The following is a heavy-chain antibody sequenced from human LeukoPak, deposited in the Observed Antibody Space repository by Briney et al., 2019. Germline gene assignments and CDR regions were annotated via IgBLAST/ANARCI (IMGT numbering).Heavy chain of an antibody. CDR3: SRGGTDDPFNS. D-gene: IGHD1-1*01. J-gene: IGHJ4*02. CDR2: ISPRSDYI. CDR1: GFTFSSYS. Sequence: GGSLRLSCAAAGFTFSSYSMNWVRQAPGKGLEWVSSISPRSDYIYYADSLKGRFTISRDNAKDSLYLQMNSLRAEDTAVYYCSRGGTDDPFNSWGQGTLVTVSS. V-gene: IGHV3-21*01.